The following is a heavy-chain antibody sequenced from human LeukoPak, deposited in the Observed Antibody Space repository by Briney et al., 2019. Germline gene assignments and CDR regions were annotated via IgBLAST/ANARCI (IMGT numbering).Heavy chain of an antibody. D-gene: IGHD5-24*01. J-gene: IGHJ6*02. V-gene: IGHV3-7*01. CDR2: IKQDGSEK. Sequence: GGSLRLSCAASGFTFSSYWMSWVRQAPGKGLEWVANIKQDGSEKYYVDSVKGRFTISRDNAKNSLYLQMNSLRAEDTAVYYCAKDRGGWLQGVGYYYYYGMDVWGQGTTVTVSS. CDR3: AKDRGGWLQGVGYYYYYGMDV. CDR1: GFTFSSYW.